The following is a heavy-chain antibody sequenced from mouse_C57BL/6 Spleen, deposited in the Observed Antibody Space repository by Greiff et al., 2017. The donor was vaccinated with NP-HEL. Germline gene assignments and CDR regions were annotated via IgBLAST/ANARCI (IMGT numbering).Heavy chain of an antibody. CDR2: IDPNSGGT. D-gene: IGHD2-5*01. V-gene: IGHV1-72*01. J-gene: IGHJ2*01. CDR1: GYTFTSYW. Sequence: QVQLKQPGAELVKPGASVKLSCKASGYTFTSYWMHWVKQRPGRGLEWIGRIDPNSGGTKYNEKFKSKATLTVDKPSSTAYMQLSSLTSEDSAVYYCASAYYSNYYYFDYWGQGTTLTVSS. CDR3: ASAYYSNYYYFDY.